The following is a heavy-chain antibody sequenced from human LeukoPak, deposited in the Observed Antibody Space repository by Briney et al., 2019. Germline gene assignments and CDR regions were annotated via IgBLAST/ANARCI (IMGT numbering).Heavy chain of an antibody. Sequence: PGGSLRLSCAASGFTFSSYSMNWVRQAPGKGLEWVSSISSSSSYIYYADSVKGRFTISRDNAKNSLYLQMNSLRAEDTAVYYCARRYCSGDRCYFDDYWRQGTLVTVSS. CDR2: ISSSSSYI. CDR3: ARRYCSGDRCYFDDY. CDR1: GFTFSSYS. V-gene: IGHV3-21*01. D-gene: IGHD2-15*01. J-gene: IGHJ4*02.